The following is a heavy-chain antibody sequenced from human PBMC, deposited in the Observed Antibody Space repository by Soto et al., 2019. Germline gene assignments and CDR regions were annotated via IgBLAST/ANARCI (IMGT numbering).Heavy chain of an antibody. J-gene: IGHJ4*02. CDR2: ISGSGGST. CDR1: GFTFSSYA. D-gene: IGHD3-10*01. CDR3: AKGPYGPGSFDY. V-gene: IGHV3-23*01. Sequence: HPGGSLRLSCAASGFTFSSYAMSWVRQAPGKGLEWVSAISGSGGSTYYAESVKGRFTISRDNSKNTLYLQMNSLGAEDTAVYYCAKGPYGPGSFDYWGQGTLVTVSS.